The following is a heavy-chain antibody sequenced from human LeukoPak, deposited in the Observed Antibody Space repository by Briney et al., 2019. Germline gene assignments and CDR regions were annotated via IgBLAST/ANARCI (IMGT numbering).Heavy chain of an antibody. Sequence: GGSLRLSCEASGFIFSSYWMNWVRQAPGKGPEWAANINQDGTEKYYVDSVKGRFTISRDNAKNSLYLQMNSLRAEDAAVYYCARDIEAAGICFDYWGQGILVTVSS. V-gene: IGHV3-7*01. D-gene: IGHD6-13*01. J-gene: IGHJ4*02. CDR2: INQDGTEK. CDR1: GFIFSSYW. CDR3: ARDIEAAGICFDY.